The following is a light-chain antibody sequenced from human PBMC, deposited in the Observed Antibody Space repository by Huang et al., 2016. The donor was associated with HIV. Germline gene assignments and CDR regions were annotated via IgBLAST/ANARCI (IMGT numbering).Light chain of an antibody. Sequence: EVVLTQSPGTLSFSPGEGATLSCRASHSFSSNYLGWYQKGPGQAPRLLIYGASSRATGLPDRFSGSGSGTDFTLTISRLEPEDFAVYYCQQYGGLPYTFGQGTKLEIK. CDR2: GAS. V-gene: IGKV3-20*01. CDR1: HSFSSNY. J-gene: IGKJ2*01. CDR3: QQYGGLPYT.